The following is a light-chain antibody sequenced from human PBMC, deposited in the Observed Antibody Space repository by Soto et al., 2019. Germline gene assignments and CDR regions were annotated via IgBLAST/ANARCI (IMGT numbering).Light chain of an antibody. CDR2: EVT. J-gene: IGLJ3*02. CDR3: TAFASRNTRV. Sequence: QSALTQPPSASGSPGQSVTISCTGTSSDVGAYNYVSWYQQHAGKAPKLVMYEVTKRPSGVPDRFSGSKAANTASLAVSGRQAHDEAAYHCTAFASRNTRVFGGGTKATVL. V-gene: IGLV2-8*01. CDR1: SSDVGAYNY.